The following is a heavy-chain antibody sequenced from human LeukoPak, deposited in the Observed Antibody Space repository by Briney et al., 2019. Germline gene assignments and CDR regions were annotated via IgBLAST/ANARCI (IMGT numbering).Heavy chain of an antibody. V-gene: IGHV1-18*01. J-gene: IGHJ4*02. CDR1: GYTFTSYG. CDR3: ARDLPNYYDSSGYYYELDY. D-gene: IGHD3-22*01. CDR2: ISAYNGNT. Sequence: ASVKVSCKASGYTFTSYGISWVRQAPGQGLECMGWISAYNGNTNYAQKLQGRVTMTTDTSTSTAYMELRSLRSDDTAVYYCARDLPNYYDSSGYYYELDYWGQGTLVTVSS.